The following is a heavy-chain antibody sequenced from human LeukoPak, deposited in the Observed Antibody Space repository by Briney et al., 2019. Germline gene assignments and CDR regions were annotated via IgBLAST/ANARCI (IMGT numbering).Heavy chain of an antibody. CDR1: GGSISSNSYY. J-gene: IGHJ4*02. Sequence: SETLSLTCTVSGGSISSNSYYWGWIRQPPGKGLEWIGSIYYSGSTYYNPSLKSRVTISVDTSKNQFSLKLSSVTAADTAVYYCVRQTGSGLFILPGGQGTLVTVSS. V-gene: IGHV4-39*01. CDR2: IYYSGST. D-gene: IGHD3/OR15-3a*01. CDR3: VRQTGSGLFILP.